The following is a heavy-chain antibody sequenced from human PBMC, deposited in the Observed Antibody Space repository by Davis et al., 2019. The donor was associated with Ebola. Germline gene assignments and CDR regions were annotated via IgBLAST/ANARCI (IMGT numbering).Heavy chain of an antibody. CDR2: ISGSGGST. Sequence: GESLKISCAASGFTVSSNYMSWVRQAPGKGLEWVSAISGSGGSTYYAGSVKGRFTISRDNSKNTLYLQMNSLRAEDTAVYYCAKGLRFLEWLLMGAFDIWGQGTMVTVSS. J-gene: IGHJ3*02. D-gene: IGHD3-3*01. CDR3: AKGLRFLEWLLMGAFDI. CDR1: GFTVSSNY. V-gene: IGHV3-23*01.